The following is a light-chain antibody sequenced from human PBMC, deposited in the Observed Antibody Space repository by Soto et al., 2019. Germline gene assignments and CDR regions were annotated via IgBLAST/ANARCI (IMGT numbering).Light chain of an antibody. CDR3: QQYNIWGT. J-gene: IGKJ1*01. CDR2: KAS. V-gene: IGKV1-5*03. CDR1: QSISSW. Sequence: DIQMTQSPSTLSASVGDRVTITCRASQSISSWLAWYQQKPGKAPKLLIYKASSLESGVPSRFSGSGSGTGFTLTISSLQPDDFATYYCQQYNIWGTFGQGTKVDIK.